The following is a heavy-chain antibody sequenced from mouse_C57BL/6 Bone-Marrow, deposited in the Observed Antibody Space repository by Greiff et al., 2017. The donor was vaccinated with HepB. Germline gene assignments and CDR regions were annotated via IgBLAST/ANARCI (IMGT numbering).Heavy chain of an antibody. CDR2: ISSGGSYT. CDR3: ARHSIYYGNYRYAMDY. Sequence: EVQLQESGGDLVKPGGSLKLSCAASGFTFSSYGMSWVRQTPDKRLEWVATISSGGSYTYYPDSVKGRFTISRDNAKNTLYLQMSSLKSEDTAMYYCARHSIYYGNYRYAMDYWGQGTSVTVSS. D-gene: IGHD2-1*01. J-gene: IGHJ4*01. V-gene: IGHV5-6*01. CDR1: GFTFSSYG.